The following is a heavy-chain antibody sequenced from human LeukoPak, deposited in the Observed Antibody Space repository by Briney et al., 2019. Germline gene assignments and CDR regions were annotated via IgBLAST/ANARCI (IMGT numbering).Heavy chain of an antibody. V-gene: IGHV3-23*01. CDR1: GFTFSSYA. Sequence: TGGSLRLSCAASGFTFSSYAMSWVRQGPGKGLEWVSAISGSGGSTYYADSVKGRFTISRDNSKNTLYLQMNSLRAEDTAVYYCAKDERHDSESDAFDIWGQGTMVTVSS. J-gene: IGHJ3*02. CDR3: AKDERHDSESDAFDI. CDR2: ISGSGGST. D-gene: IGHD2-21*02.